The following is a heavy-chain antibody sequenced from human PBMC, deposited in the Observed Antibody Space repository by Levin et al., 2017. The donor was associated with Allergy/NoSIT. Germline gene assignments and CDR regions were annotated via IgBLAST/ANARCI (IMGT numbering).Heavy chain of an antibody. CDR2: INHNGNT. CDR3: ARRVLRYFDWLSHNWFDP. Sequence: ASETLSLTCAVYGGSFSDYYWSWIRQPPGKGLEWIGEINHNGNTNYNPALKSRVTISVDTSKNQFSLKMRSVTAADTAVYYCARRVLRYFDWLSHNWFDPWGQGTLVTVSS. V-gene: IGHV4-34*01. CDR1: GGSFSDYY. J-gene: IGHJ5*02. D-gene: IGHD3-9*01.